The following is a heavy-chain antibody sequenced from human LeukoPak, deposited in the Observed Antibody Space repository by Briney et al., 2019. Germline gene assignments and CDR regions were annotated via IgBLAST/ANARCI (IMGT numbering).Heavy chain of an antibody. V-gene: IGHV1-69*13. Sequence: SVKVSCKASGYTFTSYGISWVRQAPGQGLEWMGGIIPIFGTANYAQKFQGRVTITADESTSTAYMELSSLRSEDTAVYYCASPTAHQYYYYYYGMDVWGQGTTVTVSS. CDR1: GYTFTSYG. J-gene: IGHJ6*02. D-gene: IGHD2-21*02. CDR2: IIPIFGTA. CDR3: ASPTAHQYYYYYYGMDV.